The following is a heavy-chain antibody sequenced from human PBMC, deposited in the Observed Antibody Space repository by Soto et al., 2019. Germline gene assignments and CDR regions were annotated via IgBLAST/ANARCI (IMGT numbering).Heavy chain of an antibody. D-gene: IGHD5-12*01. Sequence: QVQLVQSGAEVKKPGASVKVSCKASGYTFTSYYMHWVRQAPGQGLEWMGRINPNGGSTSYAQKFQGISSMIRDTSTSTVYMELSSLRSEDTAVYYGARYPSPQYGGYDEVYYDYYGMDVWGQGTTVTVSS. CDR1: GYTFTSYY. CDR3: ARYPSPQYGGYDEVYYDYYGMDV. CDR2: INPNGGST. J-gene: IGHJ6*02. V-gene: IGHV1-46*01.